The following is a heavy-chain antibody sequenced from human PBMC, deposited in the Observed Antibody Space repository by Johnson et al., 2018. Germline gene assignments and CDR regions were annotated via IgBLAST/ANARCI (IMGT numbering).Heavy chain of an antibody. J-gene: IGHJ6*02. Sequence: VQLLESGAEVKKPGSSVKVSCKASGGTFSSYAISWVRQAPGQGLEWMGGIIPIFGTAHYAQKFQGRVTITADESTSIAYRELSSLRSEDTAVYYCAGAGRTVTTLYYYGMDVWGQGATVTVSS. CDR2: IIPIFGTA. D-gene: IGHD4-11*01. CDR3: AGAGRTVTTLYYYGMDV. V-gene: IGHV1-69*01. CDR1: GGTFSSYA.